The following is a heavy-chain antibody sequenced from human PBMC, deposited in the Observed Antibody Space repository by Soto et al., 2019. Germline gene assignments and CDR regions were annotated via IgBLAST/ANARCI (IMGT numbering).Heavy chain of an antibody. CDR3: ARLSSPGSFDY. D-gene: IGHD1-26*01. CDR2: IYSGGST. CDR1: GFTVSSNY. Sequence: GGSLRLSCTASGFTVSSNYMSWVRQAPGKGLEWVSVIYSGGSTYYADSVKGRFTISRDNSKNTLYLQMNSLRAEDTAVYYCARLSSPGSFDYWGQGTLVTVSS. V-gene: IGHV3-53*01. J-gene: IGHJ4*02.